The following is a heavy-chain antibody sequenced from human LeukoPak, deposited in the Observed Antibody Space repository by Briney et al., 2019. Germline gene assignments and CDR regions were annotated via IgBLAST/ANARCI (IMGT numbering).Heavy chain of an antibody. CDR2: IYDSGNT. Sequence: SETLSLTCTVSGDSISTSNCYWGWLRQPPGRGLEGLGSIYDSGNTYYNASLKSRVTISVDKSKHQFSLKLSSVTAADTALFYCARSPAYCGGDCPTGGVFDVWGQGTTVTVSS. D-gene: IGHD2-21*02. CDR3: ARSPAYCGGDCPTGGVFDV. V-gene: IGHV4-39*01. CDR1: GDSISTSNCY. J-gene: IGHJ3*01.